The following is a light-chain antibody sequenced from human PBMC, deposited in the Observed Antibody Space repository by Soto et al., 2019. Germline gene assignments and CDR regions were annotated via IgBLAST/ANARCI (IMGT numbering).Light chain of an antibody. CDR1: SSDVGTSNS. Sequence: QSALTQPASVSGSPGQSIAISCTGGSSDVGTSNSVSWYQQHPGKAPKLIIYEVTNRPSGVSDRFSGSKSGNTASLTISGLQAEDEADYYCSSYTSSSIRVFGGGTKVTVL. CDR3: SSYTSSSIRV. CDR2: EVT. J-gene: IGLJ3*02. V-gene: IGLV2-14*01.